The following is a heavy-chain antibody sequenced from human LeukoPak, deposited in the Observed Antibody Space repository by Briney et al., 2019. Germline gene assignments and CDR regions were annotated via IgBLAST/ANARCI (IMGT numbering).Heavy chain of an antibody. CDR3: ARGVGGDETFDY. Sequence: PGGSLRLSCAVSGFTFSSYSMNWVRQAPGEGLEWVSSISSSSSYIYYADSVKGRFTISRDNAKNSLYLQMNSLRAEDTAVYYCARGVGGDETFDYWGQGTLVTVSS. CDR1: GFTFSSYS. J-gene: IGHJ4*02. CDR2: ISSSSSYI. V-gene: IGHV3-21*01. D-gene: IGHD2-21*02.